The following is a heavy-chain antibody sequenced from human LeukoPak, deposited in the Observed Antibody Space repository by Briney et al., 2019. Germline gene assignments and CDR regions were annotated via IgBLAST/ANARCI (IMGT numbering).Heavy chain of an antibody. J-gene: IGHJ4*02. CDR2: IWYDGSNK. V-gene: IGHV3-33*01. D-gene: IGHD3-9*01. CDR1: GFTFSSYG. Sequence: GGSLRLSCAASGFTFSSYGMHWVRQAPGKGLEWVAVIWYDGSNKYYADSVKGRFTISRDNSKNTLYLQMNSLRAEDTAVYYCASDAGRHFDWLEYWGQGTLVTVSS. CDR3: ASDAGRHFDWLEY.